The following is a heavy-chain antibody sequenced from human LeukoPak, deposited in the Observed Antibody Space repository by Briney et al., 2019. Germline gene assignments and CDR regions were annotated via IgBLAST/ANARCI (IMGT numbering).Heavy chain of an antibody. CDR2: VSSNNDYI. Sequence: PGGSLRLSCAASGFTFSTFSMNWVRQAPGKGLEWVSSVSSNNDYIYYADSVKGRFTISRDNAKTSLYLQLNSLRAEDTAVYYCARNERSGSSYYYYYMDVWAKGPRSPSP. D-gene: IGHD3-3*01. J-gene: IGHJ6*03. CDR3: ARNERSGSSYYYYYMDV. CDR1: GFTFSTFS. V-gene: IGHV3-21*01.